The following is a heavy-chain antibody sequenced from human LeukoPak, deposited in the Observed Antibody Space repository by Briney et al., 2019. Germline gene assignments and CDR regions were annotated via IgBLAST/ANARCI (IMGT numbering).Heavy chain of an antibody. D-gene: IGHD3-10*01. V-gene: IGHV1-24*01. J-gene: IGHJ4*02. CDR1: GYTLTELS. CDR3: ARGSSEFGESPAYYFDY. Sequence: ASVKVSCKVSGYTLTELSMHWMRQAPGKGLEWMGGFDPEDGETIYAQKFQGRVTMTEDTSTDTAYMELSSLRSEDTAVYYCARGSSEFGESPAYYFDYWGQGTLVTVSS. CDR2: FDPEDGET.